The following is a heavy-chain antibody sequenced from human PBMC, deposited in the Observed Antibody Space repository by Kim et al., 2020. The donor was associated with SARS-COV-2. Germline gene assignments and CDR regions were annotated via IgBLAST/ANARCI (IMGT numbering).Heavy chain of an antibody. CDR3: AGGYSYGGDY. CDR2: IYYSGST. V-gene: IGHV4-39*01. Sequence: SETLSLTCTVSGGSISSSSYYWGWIRQPPGKGLEWIGSIYYSGSTYYNPSLKSRVTISVDTSKNQFSLKLSSVTAADTAVYYCAGGYSYGGDYWGQGTLVTVSS. D-gene: IGHD5-18*01. CDR1: GGSISSSSYY. J-gene: IGHJ4*02.